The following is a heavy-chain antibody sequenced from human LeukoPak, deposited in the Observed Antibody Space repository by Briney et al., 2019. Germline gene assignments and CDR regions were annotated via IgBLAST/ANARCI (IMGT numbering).Heavy chain of an antibody. J-gene: IGHJ4*02. CDR1: GGSISSYY. V-gene: IGHV4-59*01. CDR2: IYYSGST. D-gene: IGHD5-18*01. Sequence: SEALSLTCTVSGGSISSYYWSWIRQPPGKGLEWIGYIYYSGSTNYNPSLKSRVTISVDTSKNQFSLKLSSVTAADTAVYYCASYSYGYFNYWGQGTLVTVSS. CDR3: ASYSYGYFNY.